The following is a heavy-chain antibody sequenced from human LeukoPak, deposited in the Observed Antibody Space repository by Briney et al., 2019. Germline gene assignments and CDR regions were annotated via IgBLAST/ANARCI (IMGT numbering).Heavy chain of an antibody. CDR1: GFTFDSYA. CDR2: ITGNSRST. V-gene: IGHV3-23*01. CDR3: AKGPFGSYNFQYFDH. Sequence: GGSLRLSCAASGFTFDSYALSWVRQPPGKGLEWVSNITGNSRSTYYADSVKGRFTISRDNSKNTLFVQMNKLRDEDTAVYFCAKGPFGSYNFQYFDHWGQGTLVTVSS. D-gene: IGHD2-15*01. J-gene: IGHJ4*02.